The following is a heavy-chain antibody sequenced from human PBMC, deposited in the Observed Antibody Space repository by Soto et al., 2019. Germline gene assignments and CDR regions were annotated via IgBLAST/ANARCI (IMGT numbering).Heavy chain of an antibody. Sequence: EVQLVESGGDLVKPGGPLRLSCAASGFIFSHAWFHWVRQPPGKGLELVGRVKNNGGATDYAASVKGRFTISRDDSKDTVYLQMSSLRTEDTAIYYCAADLGRAYDSNNWFDPWGQGTLVTVSS. D-gene: IGHD2-21*01. CDR1: GFIFSHAW. CDR2: VKNNGGAT. V-gene: IGHV3-15*07. J-gene: IGHJ5*02. CDR3: AADLGRAYDSNNWFDP.